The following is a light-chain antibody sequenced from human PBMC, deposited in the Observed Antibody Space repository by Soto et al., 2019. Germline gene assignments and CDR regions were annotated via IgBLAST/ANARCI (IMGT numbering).Light chain of an antibody. Sequence: ESVLTQSPGTLSLSPGERATLSCRASQNIYYNVAWYQHRPGQAPRLLIYRASTRATGVPARFSGSGSGTEFTLTISSLQSEDFTVYSCLQYHNLWAFGQGTKVAIK. CDR1: QNIYYN. J-gene: IGKJ1*01. CDR3: LQYHNLWA. V-gene: IGKV3-15*01. CDR2: RAS.